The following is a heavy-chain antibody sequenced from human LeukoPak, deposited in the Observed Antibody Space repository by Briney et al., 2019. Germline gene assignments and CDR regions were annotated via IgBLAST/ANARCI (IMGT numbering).Heavy chain of an antibody. CDR3: ARGGRIAAAVTPY. CDR1: GYTFTGYY. D-gene: IGHD6-13*01. V-gene: IGHV1-2*04. CDR2: INPNSGGT. J-gene: IGHJ4*02. Sequence: SVKVSCKASGYTFTGYYMHWVRQAPGQGLEWMGWINPNSGGTNYAQKFQGWVTMTRDTSISTAYLELSRLRSDGTAVYYCARGGRIAAAVTPYWGQGTLVTVSS.